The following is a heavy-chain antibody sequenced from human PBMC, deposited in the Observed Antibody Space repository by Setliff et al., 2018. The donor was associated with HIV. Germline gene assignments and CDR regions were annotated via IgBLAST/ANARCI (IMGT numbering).Heavy chain of an antibody. CDR1: GYSISSGCY. D-gene: IGHD6-25*01. CDR2: MYHSGGT. V-gene: IGHV4-38-2*01. J-gene: IGHJ6*02. CDR3: ARGARTPLSGYYHDYNGMDV. Sequence: PSETLSLTCAVSGYSISSGCYWGWIRQPPGKGLEWIGSMYHSGGTYYNPSLKSRVTISVDTSKNQFSLKLSSVTAADTAVYYCARGARTPLSGYYHDYNGMDVWGQGTTVTVSS.